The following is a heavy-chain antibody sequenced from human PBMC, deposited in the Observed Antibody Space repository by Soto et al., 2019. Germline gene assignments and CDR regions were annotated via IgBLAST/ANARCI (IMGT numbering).Heavy chain of an antibody. J-gene: IGHJ4*02. D-gene: IGHD2-15*01. CDR2: IIPNLGIA. CDR1: GGTFSSYT. V-gene: IGHV1-69*02. Sequence: QVQLVQSGAEVKKPGSSVKVSCKASGGTFSSYTISWVRQAPGQGLEWMGRIIPNLGIANYAQKFQGRVTITADKSTSTANMELSSLRSEDTAVYYCARGLVVVAATYFDYWGQGTLVTVSS. CDR3: ARGLVVVAATYFDY.